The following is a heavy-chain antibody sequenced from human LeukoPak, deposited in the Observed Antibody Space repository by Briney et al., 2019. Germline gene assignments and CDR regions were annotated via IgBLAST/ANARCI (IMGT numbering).Heavy chain of an antibody. D-gene: IGHD6-13*01. CDR1: GFTFSSYN. V-gene: IGHV3-23*01. CDR3: AGSIAAAGPPFDY. J-gene: IGHJ4*02. CDR2: ISGGGGST. Sequence: GGSLRLSCAASGFTFSSYNMSWVRQAPGKGLEWVSSISGGGGSTYYADSVKGRFTISRDNSKNTLYLQMNSLRAEDTAVYYCAGSIAAAGPPFDYWGQGTLVTVSS.